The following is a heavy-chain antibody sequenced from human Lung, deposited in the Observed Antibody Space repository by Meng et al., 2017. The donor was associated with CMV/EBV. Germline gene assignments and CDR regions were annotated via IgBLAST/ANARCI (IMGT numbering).Heavy chain of an antibody. CDR3: ARVYSSSSPWFDP. J-gene: IGHJ5*02. V-gene: IGHV6-1*01. D-gene: IGHD6-6*01. Sequence: SGDSVSSNSDAWNWIRQSPSRGLEWLGRTYYRSKWHNDYAVSVKSRITINPDTSKNQFSLQLNSVTPEDTAVYYCARVYSSSSPWFDPWGQGTLVTVSS. CDR1: GDSVSSNSDA. CDR2: TYYRSKWHN.